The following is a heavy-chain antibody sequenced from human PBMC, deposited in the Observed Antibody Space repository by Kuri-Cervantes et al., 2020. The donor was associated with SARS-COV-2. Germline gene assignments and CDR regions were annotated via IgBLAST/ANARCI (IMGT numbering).Heavy chain of an antibody. V-gene: IGHV1-2*02. CDR2: INPNSGGT. CDR1: GYTFTSYY. D-gene: IGHD2-15*01. CDR3: ARSGSGFAASTVGPLDY. J-gene: IGHJ4*02. Sequence: ASVKVSCKASGYTFTSYYMHWVRQAPGQGLEWMGWINPNSGGTNYAQKFQGRVTMTRDTSISTAYMELSRLRSDDTAVYYCARSGSGFAASTVGPLDYWGQGTLVTVSS.